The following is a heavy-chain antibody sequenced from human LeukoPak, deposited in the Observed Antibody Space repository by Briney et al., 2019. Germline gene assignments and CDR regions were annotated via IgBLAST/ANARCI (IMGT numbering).Heavy chain of an antibody. CDR3: ARARTDLEFGDLAYAFEI. Sequence: ASVKVSCKASGCTFSSYDINWVRQAAGQGLEWMGWMNPNSGNTGYAEKLEGRVSMTRNNPISTAYMELSGLRPEDTAVYYCARARTDLEFGDLAYAFEIWGQGTMVTLSS. V-gene: IGHV1-8*01. CDR2: MNPNSGNT. J-gene: IGHJ3*02. D-gene: IGHD3-16*01. CDR1: GCTFSSYD.